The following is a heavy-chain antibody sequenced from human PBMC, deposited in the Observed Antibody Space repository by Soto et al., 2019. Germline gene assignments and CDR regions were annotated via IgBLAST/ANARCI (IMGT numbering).Heavy chain of an antibody. J-gene: IGHJ3*02. D-gene: IGHD3-10*01. CDR3: ARPMVRGVIDAFDI. Sequence: SETLSLTCAVYGGSFSGYYWSWIRQPPGKGLEWIGEINHSGSTNYNPSLESRVTISVDTSKNQFSLKLSSVTAADTAVYYCARPMVRGVIDAFDIWGQGTMVTVSS. V-gene: IGHV4-34*01. CDR2: INHSGST. CDR1: GGSFSGYY.